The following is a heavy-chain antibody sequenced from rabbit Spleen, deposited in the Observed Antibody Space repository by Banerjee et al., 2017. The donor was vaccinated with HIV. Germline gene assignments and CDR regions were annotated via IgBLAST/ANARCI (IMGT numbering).Heavy chain of an antibody. CDR1: GFTLSSYY. Sequence: QVVESGGGLVQPGGSLKLSCKASGFTLSSYYMNWVRQAPGKGLEWIGYIDPVFGITYYANWVNGRFSISRENAQNTVFLRMTSLTAADTATYFCVREVAAKFSLWGPGTLVTVS. V-gene: IGHV1S7*01. CDR3: VREVAAKFSL. J-gene: IGHJ4*01. CDR2: IDPVFGIT. D-gene: IGHD4-1*01.